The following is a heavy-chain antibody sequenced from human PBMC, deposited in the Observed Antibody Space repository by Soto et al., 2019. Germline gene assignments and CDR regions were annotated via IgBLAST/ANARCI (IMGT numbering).Heavy chain of an antibody. V-gene: IGHV4-39*01. J-gene: IGHJ4*02. Sequence: QLQLQESGPGLVKPSETLSLTCTVSTGSNSSSDYCWAWIRQPPRKGLEWLGTIHNTGSANYNASLKSRVPLSRDASRSQYSPRLTSVTAADTAIYYCARHVESTLSNYGSLAEIDYWGQGILVTVSS. CDR2: IHNTGSA. CDR1: TGSNSSSDYC. D-gene: IGHD3-10*01. CDR3: ARHVESTLSNYGSLAEIDY.